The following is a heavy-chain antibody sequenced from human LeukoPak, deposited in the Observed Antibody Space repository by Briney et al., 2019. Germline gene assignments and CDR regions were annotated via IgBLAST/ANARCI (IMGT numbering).Heavy chain of an antibody. CDR3: AREPPNYGNDY. CDR2: ISSYGDNT. V-gene: IGHV3-23*01. J-gene: IGHJ4*02. CDR1: GFTFSSYA. D-gene: IGHD3-10*01. Sequence: GGSLRLSCAASGFTFSSYATSWVRQAPGKGLEWVSTISSYGDNTYYADSVKGRFTISRDISKNTLFLQMNSLRAEDTALYYCAREPPNYGNDYWGQGTLVTVSS.